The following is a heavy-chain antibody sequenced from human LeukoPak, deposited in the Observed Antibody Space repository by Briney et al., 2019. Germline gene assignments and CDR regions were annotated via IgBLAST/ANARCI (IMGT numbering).Heavy chain of an antibody. D-gene: IGHD2-15*01. V-gene: IGHV3-48*04. CDR1: GFTFSSYS. Sequence: GGSLRLSCAASGFTFSSYSMNWVRQAPGKGLEWVSYISSSSSTIYYADSVKGRFTISRDNAKNSLYLQMNSLRAEDTAVYYCASVGYCSGGSCHAFDIWGQGTMVTVSS. CDR2: ISSSSSTI. J-gene: IGHJ3*02. CDR3: ASVGYCSGGSCHAFDI.